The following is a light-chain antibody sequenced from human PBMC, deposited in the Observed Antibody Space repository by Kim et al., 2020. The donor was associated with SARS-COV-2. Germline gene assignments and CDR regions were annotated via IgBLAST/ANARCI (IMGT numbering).Light chain of an antibody. CDR2: NTN. V-gene: IGLV8-61*01. J-gene: IGLJ3*02. Sequence: QTVVTQEPSFSVSPGGTVTLTCGLSSGSVSTSYYPSWYQQTPGQTPRTLIYNTNTRSSGVPDRFFGSILGNKAALTITGARADDESDYYCVLYMGSGISVFGGGTKLTVL. CDR1: SGSVSTSYY. CDR3: VLYMGSGISV.